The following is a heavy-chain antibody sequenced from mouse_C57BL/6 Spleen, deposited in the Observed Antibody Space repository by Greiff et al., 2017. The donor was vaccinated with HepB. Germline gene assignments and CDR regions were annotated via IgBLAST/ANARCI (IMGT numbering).Heavy chain of an antibody. CDR2: IHPNSGST. D-gene: IGHD2-4*01. CDR1: GYTFTSYW. V-gene: IGHV1-64*01. J-gene: IGHJ4*01. CDR3: AREGLKAMDY. Sequence: QVQLQQPGAELVKPGASVKLSCKASGYTFTSYWMHWVKQRPGQGLEWIGMIHPNSGSTNYNEKFKSKATLTVDKSSSPAYMQLSSLTSEDSAVYYCAREGLKAMDYWGQGTSVTVSS.